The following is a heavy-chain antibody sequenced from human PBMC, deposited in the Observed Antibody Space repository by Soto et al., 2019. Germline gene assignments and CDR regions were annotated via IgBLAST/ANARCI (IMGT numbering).Heavy chain of an antibody. J-gene: IGHJ5*02. CDR3: ARDPPAVPRYNTPGVDNWLDP. CDR2: LSAYNGNT. V-gene: IGHV1-18*01. D-gene: IGHD1-1*01. Sequence: SVKLSRKASGYPFTRYALSRARQAPGQGREWMGWLSAYNGNTNYAQKLPGRVTTTLDTPTITADTDLSTLRPDATPLYLCARDPPAVPRYNTPGVDNWLDPWGQGTLVTVSS. CDR1: GYPFTRYA.